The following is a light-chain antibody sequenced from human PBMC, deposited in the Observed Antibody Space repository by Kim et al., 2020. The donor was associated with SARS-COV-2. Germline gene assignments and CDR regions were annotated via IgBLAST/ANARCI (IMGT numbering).Light chain of an antibody. J-gene: IGKJ4*01. CDR3: QQCKHSPST. CDR2: GAS. CDR1: QNISNY. V-gene: IGKV1-27*01. Sequence: DIQMTQSPSSLSASVGDGVTITCRASQNISNYIAWYQQKPGQAPKLLIYGASTLQSGVPSRFSGSGGGTHFTLTISSLQPEDFATFYCQQCKHSPSTFGGGTKVDIK.